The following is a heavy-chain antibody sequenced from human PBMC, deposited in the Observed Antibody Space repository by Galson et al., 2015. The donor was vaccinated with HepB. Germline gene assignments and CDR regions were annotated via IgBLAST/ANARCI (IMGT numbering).Heavy chain of an antibody. CDR1: GFIFSSYG. D-gene: IGHD3-10*01. CDR2: IWFDGTNK. J-gene: IGHJ4*02. Sequence: SLRLSCATSGFIFSSYGMHWVRQPPGKGLEWVAAIWFDGTNKYYADSVKGRFTISRDNSENTLYLQMNNVRVDDTAVYFCARAAGGGYSTATYYWGQGTLVTVSS. CDR3: ARAAGGGYSTATYY. V-gene: IGHV3-33*01.